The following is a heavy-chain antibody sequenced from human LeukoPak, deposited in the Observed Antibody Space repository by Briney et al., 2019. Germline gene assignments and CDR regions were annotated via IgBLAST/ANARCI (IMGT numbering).Heavy chain of an antibody. CDR2: MNPNSGNT. V-gene: IGHV1-8*01. D-gene: IGHD6-13*01. J-gene: IGHJ6*03. Sequence: EASVKVSCKASGYTFTSYDINWVRQATGQGLEWMGWMNPNSGNTGYAQKLQGRVTMTRNTSISTAYMELSSLRSEDTAVYYCARSAAGTFYYYYYYMDVWGKGTTVTVSS. CDR3: ARSAAGTFYYYYYYMDV. CDR1: GYTFTSYD.